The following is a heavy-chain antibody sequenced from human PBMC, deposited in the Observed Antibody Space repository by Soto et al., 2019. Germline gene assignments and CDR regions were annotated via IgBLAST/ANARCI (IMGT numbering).Heavy chain of an antibody. J-gene: IGHJ4*02. CDR1: GGSISSSNW. CDR2: IYHSGCT. D-gene: IGHD1-7*01. CDR3: ARGVITGTTPYFDF. V-gene: IGHV4-4*02. Sequence: PSETLSLTCAVSGGSISSSNWWCWVRQPPGKGLEWIGEIYHSGCTNYNPSLKSRVTISVDNTKNQFYLNMSSVTAADTAVYYCARGVITGTTPYFDFWGQGTLVTVSS.